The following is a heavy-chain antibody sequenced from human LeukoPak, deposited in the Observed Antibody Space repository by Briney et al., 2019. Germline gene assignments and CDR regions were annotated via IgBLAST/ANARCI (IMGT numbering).Heavy chain of an antibody. J-gene: IGHJ2*01. D-gene: IGHD2-21*01. Sequence: GGSLRLSCAASGFTFSTYAMNWVRQAPGKGLEWVSTISGSGGNTYYADSVKGRFTISRDNSKNTLYLQMNSLRAEDTAVYYCARAHGDWYFDLWGRGILVTVSS. V-gene: IGHV3-23*01. CDR2: ISGSGGNT. CDR1: GFTFSTYA. CDR3: ARAHGDWYFDL.